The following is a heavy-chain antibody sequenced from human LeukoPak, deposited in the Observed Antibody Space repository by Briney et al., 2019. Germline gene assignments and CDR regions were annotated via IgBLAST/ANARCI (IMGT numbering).Heavy chain of an antibody. CDR3: ARFPPLRNGYFDY. D-gene: IGHD5/OR15-5a*01. V-gene: IGHV3-21*01. J-gene: IGHJ4*02. CDR1: GFTFSSYS. CDR2: ISSSSSYI. Sequence: PGGSLRLSCAASGFTFSSYSMNWVRQAPGKGLEWVSSISSSSSYIYYADSVKGRFTISRDNAKNSLYLQMNSLRAEDTAVYYCARFPPLRNGYFDYWGQGTLVTVSS.